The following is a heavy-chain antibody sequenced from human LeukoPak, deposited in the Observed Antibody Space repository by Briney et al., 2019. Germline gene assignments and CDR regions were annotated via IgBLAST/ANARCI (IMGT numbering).Heavy chain of an antibody. Sequence: GGSLRLSCAASGFTFSSYWMSWVRQAPGKGLEWVAFIRYDGSNKYYADSVKGRFTISRDNSKNTLYLQMNSLRAEDTAVYYCAKDLEPYCSSTSCYLVGYWGQGTLVTVSS. D-gene: IGHD2-2*01. J-gene: IGHJ4*02. CDR3: AKDLEPYCSSTSCYLVGY. V-gene: IGHV3-30*02. CDR1: GFTFSSYW. CDR2: IRYDGSNK.